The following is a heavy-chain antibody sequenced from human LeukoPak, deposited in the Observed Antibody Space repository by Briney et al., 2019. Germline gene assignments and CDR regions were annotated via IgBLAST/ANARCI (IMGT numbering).Heavy chain of an antibody. CDR2: IYHSGST. Sequence: PSETLSLTCAVSGGSISSSNWWSWVRQPPGKGLEWIGEIYHSGSTNYNPSLKSRVTISVDKSKNQFSLELSSVTAADTAVYYCARDKVLMVYATGRAYNWFDPWGQGTLVTVSS. CDR1: GGSISSSNW. CDR3: ARDKVLMVYATGRAYNWFDP. J-gene: IGHJ5*02. D-gene: IGHD2-8*01. V-gene: IGHV4-4*02.